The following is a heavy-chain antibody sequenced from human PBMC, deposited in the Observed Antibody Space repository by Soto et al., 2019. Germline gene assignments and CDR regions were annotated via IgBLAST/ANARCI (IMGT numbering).Heavy chain of an antibody. V-gene: IGHV4-34*01. CDR2: INHSGGI. J-gene: IGHJ6*02. Sequence: LSLTCAVYGGSFSGHFGSWIRQAPGKGLEWIGEINHSGGINYNPSLKSRVTIAVDTSKNQFSLKLNSVTAADTAVYYCARGSAGRGSYYSGMDVWGQGTTVTVSS. CDR3: ARGSAGRGSYYSGMDV. CDR1: GGSFSGHF. D-gene: IGHD2-15*01.